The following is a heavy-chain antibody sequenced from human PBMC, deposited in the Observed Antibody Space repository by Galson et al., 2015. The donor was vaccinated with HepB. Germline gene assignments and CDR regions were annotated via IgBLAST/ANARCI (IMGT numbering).Heavy chain of an antibody. CDR2: IWYDGSNK. CDR1: GFTFSSYG. D-gene: IGHD5-12*01. Sequence: SLRLSCAASGFTFSSYGMHWVRQAPGKGLEWVAVIWYDGSNKYYADSVKGRFTISRDNSKNTLYLQMNSLRAEDTAVYYCARGYGVGTIQNNFDYWGQGTLVTVSS. CDR3: ARGYGVGTIQNNFDY. J-gene: IGHJ4*02. V-gene: IGHV3-33*01.